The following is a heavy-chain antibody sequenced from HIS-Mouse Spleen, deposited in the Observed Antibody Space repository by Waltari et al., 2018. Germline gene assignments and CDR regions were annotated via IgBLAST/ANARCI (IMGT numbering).Heavy chain of an antibody. CDR2: ISYEGSNK. V-gene: IGHV3-30*18. Sequence: QVQLVESGGGVVQPGRSLRLSCAASGFTFITYGLHWVRQATGKGLEWEAFISYEGSNKYYADSVEGRFTISRDNSKSKLYLQMNSLRAEDTAVYYCAKASSGWLDYWGQGTLVTVSS. CDR3: AKASSGWLDY. J-gene: IGHJ4*02. CDR1: GFTFITYG. D-gene: IGHD6-19*01.